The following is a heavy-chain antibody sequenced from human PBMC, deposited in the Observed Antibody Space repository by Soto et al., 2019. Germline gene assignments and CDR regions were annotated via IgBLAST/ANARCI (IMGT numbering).Heavy chain of an antibody. Sequence: SETLSLTCAVYGGSFSGYYWSWIRQPPGKGLEWIGEINHSGSTNYNPSLKSRVTISVDTSKNQFSLKLSSVTAADTAVYYCARGLGYCSGGSCYAVPYYYYGMDVWGQGTTVTVSS. CDR3: ARGLGYCSGGSCYAVPYYYYGMDV. J-gene: IGHJ6*02. V-gene: IGHV4-34*01. D-gene: IGHD2-15*01. CDR2: INHSGST. CDR1: GGSFSGYY.